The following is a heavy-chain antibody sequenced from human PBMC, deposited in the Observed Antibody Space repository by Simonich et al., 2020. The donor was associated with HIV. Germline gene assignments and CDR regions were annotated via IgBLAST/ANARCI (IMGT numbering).Heavy chain of an antibody. Sequence: EVQLVESGGGLVQPGGSLRLSCAASGFTFSCYWMSWVRQAPGKGLGWVANIKQDGSEKYYVDSVKGRFTSSRDNAKNSLYLQMNSLRAEDTAVYYCARAPAIFGVVIPDAFDIWGQGTMVTVSS. J-gene: IGHJ3*02. CDR2: IKQDGSEK. CDR1: GFTFSCYW. CDR3: ARAPAIFGVVIPDAFDI. D-gene: IGHD3-3*02. V-gene: IGHV3-7*01.